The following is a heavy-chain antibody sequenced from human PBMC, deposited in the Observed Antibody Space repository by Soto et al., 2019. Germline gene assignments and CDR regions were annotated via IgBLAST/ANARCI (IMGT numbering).Heavy chain of an antibody. V-gene: IGHV1-46*01. D-gene: IGHD3-9*01. CDR1: GYTFTSYY. CDR2: INPSGGST. Sequence: QVQLVQSGAEVKKPGASVKVSCKASGYTFTSYYMHWVRQAPGQGLEWMGIINPSGGSTSYAQKLQGRVTMNRDTSTSTVYMELSSLRSEDTAVYYCAREYYDILTGYPLDYYYYGMDVWGQGTTVTVSS. J-gene: IGHJ6*02. CDR3: AREYYDILTGYPLDYYYYGMDV.